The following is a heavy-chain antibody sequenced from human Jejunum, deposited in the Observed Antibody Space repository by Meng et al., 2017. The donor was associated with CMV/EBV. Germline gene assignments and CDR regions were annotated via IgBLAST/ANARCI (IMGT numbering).Heavy chain of an antibody. CDR3: AKGIYYFDSSGYRLFDY. Sequence: FSDYTMSWVRQAPGKGPEWVSGVSPSGGSTYYADSVKGRFTMSRDNSKKTVYLQMSSLGVEDTALYYCAKGIYYFDSSGYRLFDYWGQGTLVTVSS. CDR2: VSPSGGST. V-gene: IGHV3-23*01. J-gene: IGHJ4*02. D-gene: IGHD3-22*01. CDR1: FSDYT.